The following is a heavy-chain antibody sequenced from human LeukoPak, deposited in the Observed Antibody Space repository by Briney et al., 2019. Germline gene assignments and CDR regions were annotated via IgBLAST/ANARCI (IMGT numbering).Heavy chain of an antibody. Sequence: GGSLRLSCAASGFTFSSYAMNWVRQAPGRGLEWVSYIGPSGTAIYYADSVKGRFTISRDNAKNSLYLQMNSLRAEDTAVYYCAGTSYYGSGSYYDYWGQGTLVTVSS. J-gene: IGHJ4*02. V-gene: IGHV3-48*03. CDR2: IGPSGTAI. CDR1: GFTFSSYA. D-gene: IGHD3-10*01. CDR3: AGTSYYGSGSYYDY.